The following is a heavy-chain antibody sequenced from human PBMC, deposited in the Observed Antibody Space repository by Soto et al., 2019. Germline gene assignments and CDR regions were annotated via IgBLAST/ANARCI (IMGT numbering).Heavy chain of an antibody. CDR3: ARDGRYSGSYGGYYFDY. Sequence: QVQLVQSGAEVKKPGASVKVSCKASGYTFTSYGINWVRQAPGQGLEWMGWISANTGNTNFAQKLQGRVTMTTDTSTNTAYMELRSLKSDDTAVYYCARDGRYSGSYGGYYFDYWGQGTLVTVSS. CDR1: GYTFTSYG. V-gene: IGHV1-18*01. D-gene: IGHD1-26*01. CDR2: ISANTGNT. J-gene: IGHJ4*02.